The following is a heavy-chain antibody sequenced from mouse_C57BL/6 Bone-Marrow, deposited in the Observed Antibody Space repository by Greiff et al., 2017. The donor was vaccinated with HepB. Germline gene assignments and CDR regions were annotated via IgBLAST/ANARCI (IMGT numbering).Heavy chain of an antibody. V-gene: IGHV1-50*01. D-gene: IGHD2-1*01. Sequence: VQLQQPGAELVKPGASVKLSCKASGYTFTSYWMQWVKQRPGQSLEWIGEIDPSDSYTNYNQKFKGKATLTVDTSSSTAYMQLSSLTSEDSAVYYCARPYGNYLYYFDYWGQGTTLTVSS. CDR2: IDPSDSYT. J-gene: IGHJ2*01. CDR1: GYTFTSYW. CDR3: ARPYGNYLYYFDY.